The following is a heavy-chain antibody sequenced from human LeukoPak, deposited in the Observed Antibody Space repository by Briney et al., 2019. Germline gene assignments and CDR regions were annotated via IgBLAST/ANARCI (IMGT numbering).Heavy chain of an antibody. D-gene: IGHD3-22*01. CDR2: IWYDGSNK. Sequence: GSLRLSCAASGFTFSRYAMHWVRQAPGKGLEWVTLIWYDGSNKYYADSVKGRFTISRDNSKNTLYLQMNSLRAEDTAVYCCARDYYDSSGAYYEGGPPTAPPDYWGQGTLVTVSS. V-gene: IGHV3-33*01. J-gene: IGHJ4*02. CDR3: ARDYYDSSGAYYEGGPPTAPPDY. CDR1: GFTFSRYA.